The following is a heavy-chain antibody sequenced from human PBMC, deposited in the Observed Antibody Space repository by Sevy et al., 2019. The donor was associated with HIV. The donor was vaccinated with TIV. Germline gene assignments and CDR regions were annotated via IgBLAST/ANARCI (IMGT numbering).Heavy chain of an antibody. CDR3: ARDRVGATGLGYFQH. V-gene: IGHV3-48*03. Sequence: GGSLRLSCAASGFTFSNYEMNWDRQAPGKGLEWVSYISSSDSTIYYAYSVRGRFIISRDNAKNSLYLQMNSLRAEDTAVYYCARDRVGATGLGYFQHWGQGTLVTVSS. CDR1: GFTFSNYE. J-gene: IGHJ1*01. D-gene: IGHD1-26*01. CDR2: ISSSDSTI.